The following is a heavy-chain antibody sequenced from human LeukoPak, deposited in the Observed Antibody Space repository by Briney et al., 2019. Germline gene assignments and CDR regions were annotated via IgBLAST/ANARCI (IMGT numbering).Heavy chain of an antibody. Sequence: ASVKVSCKASGYTFTSYAMNWVRQAPGQGLEWMGWINTNTGNPTYAQGFTGRFVFSLDTSVSTAYLQISSLKAEDTAVYYCAREPRVAVAGTTDWFDPWGQGTLVTVSS. CDR2: INTNTGNP. CDR3: AREPRVAVAGTTDWFDP. CDR1: GYTFTSYA. D-gene: IGHD6-19*01. V-gene: IGHV7-4-1*02. J-gene: IGHJ5*02.